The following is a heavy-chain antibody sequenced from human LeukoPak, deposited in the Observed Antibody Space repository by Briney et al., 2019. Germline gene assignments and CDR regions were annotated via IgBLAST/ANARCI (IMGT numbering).Heavy chain of an antibody. CDR1: VYTFTGYY. Sequence: ASLRVSCKASVYTFTGYYMHWVRQAPGQGLEWMGWINPNIGATLYAQKFQGRVTMTRDTSINTAYMERSSLRSDDTGVYYCTRAKRVIFDYWGQGTLVTVSS. D-gene: IGHD1-1*01. J-gene: IGHJ4*02. V-gene: IGHV1-2*02. CDR2: INPNIGAT. CDR3: TRAKRVIFDY.